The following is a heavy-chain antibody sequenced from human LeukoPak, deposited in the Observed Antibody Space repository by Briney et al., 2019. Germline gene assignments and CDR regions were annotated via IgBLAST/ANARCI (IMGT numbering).Heavy chain of an antibody. D-gene: IGHD2-15*01. CDR2: MWYDGSNK. Sequence: PGRSLRLSCAASGFTFSSYGMHWVRQAPGKGLGWMADMWYDGSNKYYADSAKGRFTISRDNSKNTLYLQMNSLRAEDTAVYFCARKNTQDAFDIWGQGTMVTVSS. V-gene: IGHV3-33*01. J-gene: IGHJ3*02. CDR1: GFTFSSYG. CDR3: ARKNTQDAFDI.